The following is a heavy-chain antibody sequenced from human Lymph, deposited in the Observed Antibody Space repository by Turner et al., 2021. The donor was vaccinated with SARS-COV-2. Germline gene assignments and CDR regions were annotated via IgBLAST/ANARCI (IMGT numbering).Heavy chain of an antibody. D-gene: IGHD1-26*01. V-gene: IGHV1-8*02. CDR3: ARGRYSGGGMDV. CDR1: GYTFTRYD. J-gene: IGHJ6*02. CDR2: MNPNSGNT. Sequence: VPLVQPAAEVQNPGASAKAPCKAPGYTFTRYDINWVRQATGQGLEWMGWMNPNSGNTGYAQKFQGRVTMTRNTSISTAYMELSSLRSEDTAVYYCARGRYSGGGMDVWGQGTTVTVSS.